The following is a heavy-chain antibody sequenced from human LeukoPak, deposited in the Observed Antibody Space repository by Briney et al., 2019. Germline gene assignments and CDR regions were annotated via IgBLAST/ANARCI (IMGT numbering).Heavy chain of an antibody. D-gene: IGHD3-22*01. CDR3: ASGRYDNSGYYGYYFDY. J-gene: IGHJ4*02. CDR2: IYYSGST. Sequence: SETLSLTCTVSGGSISSYYWSWIRLPPGKGLEWIGYIYYSGSTNYNPSLKSRITISLDTSKNQFSLKLSSVTAADTAVYYCASGRYDNSGYYGYYFDYWGQGALVTVSS. V-gene: IGHV4-59*01. CDR1: GGSISSYY.